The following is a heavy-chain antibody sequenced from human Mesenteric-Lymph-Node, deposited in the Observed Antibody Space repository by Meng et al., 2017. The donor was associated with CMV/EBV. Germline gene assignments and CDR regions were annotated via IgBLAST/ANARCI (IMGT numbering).Heavy chain of an antibody. CDR3: ARGPYCINGVCFRNWFDP. CDR1: YTCSRYV. CDR2: INADNGDT. Sequence: YTCSRYVMHWVRQAPGQRLEWMGWINADNGDTKYSQKFQDRITITRDTSASTVYMELSGLRSEDTAIYYCARGPYCINGVCFRNWFDPWGQGTLVTVSS. J-gene: IGHJ5*02. D-gene: IGHD2-8*01. V-gene: IGHV1-3*01.